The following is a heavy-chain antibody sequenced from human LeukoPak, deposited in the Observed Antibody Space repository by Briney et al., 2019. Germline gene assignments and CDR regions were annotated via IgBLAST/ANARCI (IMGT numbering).Heavy chain of an antibody. V-gene: IGHV3-21*01. CDR2: ITSSFSYI. Sequence: GGSLRLSCAASGFTFSSYSMNWVRQAPGKGLEWVSYITSSFSYIYYADSVKGRFTISRDNAKNSLYLQMNSLRAEDTAVYYCAELGITMIGGVWGKGTTVTISS. D-gene: IGHD3-10*02. CDR1: GFTFSSYS. CDR3: AELGITMIGGV. J-gene: IGHJ6*04.